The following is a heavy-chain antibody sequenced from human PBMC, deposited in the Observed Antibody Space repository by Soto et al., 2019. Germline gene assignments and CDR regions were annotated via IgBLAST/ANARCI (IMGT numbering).Heavy chain of an antibody. D-gene: IGHD2-8*02. J-gene: IGHJ4*02. CDR3: AHRLYGFGWPWDRGVFDY. Sequence: QITLKDSGPTLVKPTQTLTLTCTFSGFSLSAAGVGVGWIRQPPGKALEWLALIYWDDDKYYSPSLRSRLTITKDTSKNEVVLTMTNVDPVDTATYDCAHRLYGFGWPWDRGVFDYWGQGTLVTVSS. CDR2: IYWDDDK. V-gene: IGHV2-5*02. CDR1: GFSLSAAGVG.